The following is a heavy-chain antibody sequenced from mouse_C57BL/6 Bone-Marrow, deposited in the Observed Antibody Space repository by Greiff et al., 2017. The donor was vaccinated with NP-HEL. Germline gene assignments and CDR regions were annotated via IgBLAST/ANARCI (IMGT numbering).Heavy chain of an antibody. CDR3: ARFRSYFDY. Sequence: QVQLQQPGAELVMPGASVKLSCKASGYTFTSYWMHWVKQRPGQGLEWIGEIDPSDSYTNYNQKFKGKSTLTVEKSSSTAYMQLSSLTSEDSAVYYCARFRSYFDYWGQGTTLTVSS. V-gene: IGHV1-69*01. CDR1: GYTFTSYW. J-gene: IGHJ2*01. CDR2: IDPSDSYT.